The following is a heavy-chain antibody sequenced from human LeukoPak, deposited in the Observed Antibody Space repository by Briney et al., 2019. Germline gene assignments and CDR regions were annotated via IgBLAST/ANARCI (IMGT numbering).Heavy chain of an antibody. CDR2: ISGSGGST. CDR3: AKATYYDYLKAGYYYGMDV. J-gene: IGHJ6*02. D-gene: IGHD3-16*01. CDR1: GLTFSTYA. Sequence: PGGSLRPSCAASGLTFSTYAMTWVRLAPGRGLEWVSAISGSGGSTSYADSVKGRFTISRDNSKNTLYLQMNSLRAEDTAVYYCAKATYYDYLKAGYYYGMDVWGQGTTVTVSS. V-gene: IGHV3-23*01.